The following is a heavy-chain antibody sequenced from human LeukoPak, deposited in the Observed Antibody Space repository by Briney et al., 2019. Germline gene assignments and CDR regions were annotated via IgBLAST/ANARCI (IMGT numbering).Heavy chain of an antibody. CDR3: ARDLFGMSFIQF. D-gene: IGHD2-21*01. Sequence: QTGGSLRLSCEASEFTFSSYSINWVRQAPGKGLEWVSYISSSGSTIYYSDSVKGRFTISRDNAKSSLYLQMNSLRDEDTAVYYCARDLFGMSFIQFWGQGTLVTVSS. J-gene: IGHJ1*01. CDR2: ISSSGSTI. CDR1: EFTFSSYS. V-gene: IGHV3-48*02.